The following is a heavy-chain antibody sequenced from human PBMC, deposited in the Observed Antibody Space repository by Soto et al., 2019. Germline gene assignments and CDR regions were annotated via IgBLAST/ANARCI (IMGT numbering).Heavy chain of an antibody. V-gene: IGHV1-8*01. J-gene: IGHJ4*02. D-gene: IGHD3-22*01. CDR2: MNPNSDNT. Sequence: GASVKVSCKASGYTFTSYDIIWVRQATGQGLEWMGWMNPNSDNTGYAQRFQGRVTMTRTTSISTAYMELSSLRSEDTAVYYCARSHYYDSSGYYPFDYWGQGTLVTVSS. CDR1: GYTFTSYD. CDR3: ARSHYYDSSGYYPFDY.